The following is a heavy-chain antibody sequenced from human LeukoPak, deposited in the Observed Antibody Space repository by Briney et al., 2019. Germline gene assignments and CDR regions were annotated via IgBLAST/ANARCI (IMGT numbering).Heavy chain of an antibody. CDR1: GFTLSSYW. D-gene: IGHD6-6*01. CDR2: INKDGTSA. Sequence: GGSLRLSCAASGFTLSSYWMHWFRQVPGKGLVWVSVINKDGTSATYADSVRGRFTISRDNAKNTLYLQMNSLRAEDTAVYFCARDLIPSSIAPPGYWGQGTLVTVSS. J-gene: IGHJ4*02. CDR3: ARDLIPSSIAPPGY. V-gene: IGHV3-74*01.